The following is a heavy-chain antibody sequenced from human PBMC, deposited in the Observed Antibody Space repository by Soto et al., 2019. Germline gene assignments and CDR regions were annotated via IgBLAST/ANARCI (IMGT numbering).Heavy chain of an antibody. V-gene: IGHV3-33*01. D-gene: IGHD3-10*01. Sequence: GGSLRLSCAASGFTFSSYGMHWVRQAPGKGLEWVAVIWYDGSNKYYADSVKGRFTISRDNSKNTLYLQMNSLRAEDTAVYYCARDRQVYYYGSGSSRPLINYGMDVWGQGTTVTVSS. CDR1: GFTFSSYG. J-gene: IGHJ6*02. CDR3: ARDRQVYYYGSGSSRPLINYGMDV. CDR2: IWYDGSNK.